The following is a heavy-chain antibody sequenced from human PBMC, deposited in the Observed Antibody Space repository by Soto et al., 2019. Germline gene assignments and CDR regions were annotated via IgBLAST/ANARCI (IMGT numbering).Heavy chain of an antibody. D-gene: IGHD1-26*01. J-gene: IGHJ4*02. CDR3: AKDGADTGTYYFDY. V-gene: IGHV3-30*18. Sequence: ESGGGVVQPGRSLRLSCAASNFTFSNYGMHWVRQAPGKGLEWVALISNDGSNKYYTDSVKGRFTISRDNSRNMLSLQMNSLRADDTAVYYCAKDGADTGTYYFDYWGQGTLITVSS. CDR1: NFTFSNYG. CDR2: ISNDGSNK.